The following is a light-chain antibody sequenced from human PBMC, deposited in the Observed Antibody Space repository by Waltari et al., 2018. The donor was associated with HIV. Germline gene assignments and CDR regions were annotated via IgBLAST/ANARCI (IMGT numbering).Light chain of an antibody. CDR3: CSYAGSYPVV. V-gene: IGLV2-11*01. CDR2: DVS. CDR1: SSDVGVYNF. J-gene: IGLJ2*01. Sequence: QSALTQPRSVSGSPGQSVTISCTGTSSDVGVYNFVSWYQQHPGQAPKLMIYDVSKGPAGVPGRFPGPKSGNPASLTISGLQAEDEADYYCCSYAGSYPVVFGGGTKLTVL.